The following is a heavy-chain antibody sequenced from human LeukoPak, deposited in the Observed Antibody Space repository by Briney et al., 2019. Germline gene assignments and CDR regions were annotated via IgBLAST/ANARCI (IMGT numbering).Heavy chain of an antibody. CDR2: INHSGST. V-gene: IGHV4-34*01. Sequence: SETLSLTCAVYGGSFSTYYWSWIRQPPGKGLEWIGEINHSGSTNYNPSLKSRVTISVDTSKNQFSLKLSSVTAADTAVYYCARAQAHGAYFDYWGQGTLVTVSS. CDR1: GGSFSTYY. D-gene: IGHD1-26*01. CDR3: ARAQAHGAYFDY. J-gene: IGHJ4*02.